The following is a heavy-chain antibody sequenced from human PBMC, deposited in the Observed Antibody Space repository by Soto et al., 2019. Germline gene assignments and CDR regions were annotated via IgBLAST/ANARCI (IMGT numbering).Heavy chain of an antibody. D-gene: IGHD1-26*01. V-gene: IGHV1-69*18. J-gene: IGHJ3*01. CDR2: LAPISGSP. CDR3: ARIGVGSRR. CDR1: GDTFSHYV. Sequence: VQMVQSGAEVKEPGSSVKVSCTNSGDTFSHYVMSWVRQAPGQGLEWMGSLAPISGSPNYAERFEGRLTISADAGTSTMYMELRSLKYDDTVVYYCARIGVGSRRWGQGTMVTVSS.